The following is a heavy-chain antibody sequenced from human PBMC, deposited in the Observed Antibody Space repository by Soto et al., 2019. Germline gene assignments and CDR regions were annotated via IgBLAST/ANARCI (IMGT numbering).Heavy chain of an antibody. V-gene: IGHV3-23*01. Sequence: GGSLRLSCAASGFTFSSYAMSWVRQAPGKGLEWVSAISGSGGSTYYADSVKGRFTISRDNSKNTLYLQMNSLRAEDTAVYYCAKDLIVVVVAATIFDYWGQGTLVTVSS. CDR3: AKDLIVVVVAATIFDY. CDR1: GFTFSSYA. D-gene: IGHD2-15*01. J-gene: IGHJ4*02. CDR2: ISGSGGST.